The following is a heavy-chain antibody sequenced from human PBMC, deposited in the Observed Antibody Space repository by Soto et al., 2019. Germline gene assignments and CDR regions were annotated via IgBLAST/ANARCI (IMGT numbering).Heavy chain of an antibody. J-gene: IGHJ6*02. CDR3: ARLNRDYYYYGMDV. V-gene: IGHV4-4*02. Sequence: LRRPLSLTCAVSGDPISSSKWWTWVRQTPGKGLEWIGKIDQNGITNYNPSLESRVTILKDNSKNQLSLKLTSVTAVDSAVYYCARLNRDYYYYGMDVWGQGATVTVS. CDR2: IDQNGIT. CDR1: GDPISSSKW.